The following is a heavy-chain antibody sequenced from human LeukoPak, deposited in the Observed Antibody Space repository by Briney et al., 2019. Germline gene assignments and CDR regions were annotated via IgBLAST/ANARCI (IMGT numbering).Heavy chain of an antibody. CDR3: VKDLSYESSGHVLEY. CDR2: ISWDGTT. Sequence: GGSLTVPCLASVFTFEDYTMHWVRQAPGKTLEWVSLISWDGTTYYTDNGEWRFTISRDNSKNSLYLQMDTLRSEDTAFYYCVKDLSYESSGHVLEYWGQGTLVPVSS. V-gene: IGHV3-43*01. J-gene: IGHJ4*02. D-gene: IGHD3-22*01. CDR1: VFTFEDYT.